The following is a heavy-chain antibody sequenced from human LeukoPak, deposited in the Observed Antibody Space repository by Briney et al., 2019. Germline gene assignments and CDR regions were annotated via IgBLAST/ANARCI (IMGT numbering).Heavy chain of an antibody. Sequence: KPSETLSLTCTVSGGSLNSHYRAWIRQPPGKGLEWIGYIYYSGNTNYNPSLKSRVTISVDTSKNQFSLRLISVTAADTAVYYCARQTGRFDPWGQGTLVTVSS. V-gene: IGHV4-59*11. CDR3: ARQTGRFDP. J-gene: IGHJ5*02. CDR1: GGSLNSHY. CDR2: IYYSGNT.